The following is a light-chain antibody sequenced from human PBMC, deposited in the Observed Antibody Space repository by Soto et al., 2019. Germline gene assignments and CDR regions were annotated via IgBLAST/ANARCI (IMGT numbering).Light chain of an antibody. V-gene: IGKV1-5*03. CDR3: QQYNTFSHT. CDR1: QSISSW. Sequence: DIQMTQSPSTLSASVGDRVTITCRASQSISSWLAWYQHKPGKAPKLLIYKASSLQSGVPSRFSGSGSGTEFTLTISSLQPDDFGTYYCQQYNTFSHTFGQGTKLEIK. J-gene: IGKJ2*01. CDR2: KAS.